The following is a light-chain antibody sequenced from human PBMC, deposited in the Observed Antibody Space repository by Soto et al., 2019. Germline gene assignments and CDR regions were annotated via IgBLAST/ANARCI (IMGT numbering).Light chain of an antibody. J-gene: IGKJ2*01. Sequence: EVVLTQSPGTLSLSPGERATLSCRASQSVSSSYLAWNQEKPGQSPRLLIFGSSDRATGIPDRFSGSGSGTKFTLTIRSLEPEDFAVYYCQQYGSSPPYTFGQGTKLDIK. CDR2: GSS. V-gene: IGKV3-20*01. CDR1: QSVSSSY. CDR3: QQYGSSPPYT.